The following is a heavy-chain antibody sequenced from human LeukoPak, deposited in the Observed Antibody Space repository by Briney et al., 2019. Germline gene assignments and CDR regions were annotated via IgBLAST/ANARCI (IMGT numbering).Heavy chain of an antibody. V-gene: IGHV4-4*07. CDR1: GGSISSYY. J-gene: IGHJ6*04. CDR2: IYTSGST. D-gene: IGHD3-3*01. Sequence: SESLSLTSTVSGGSISSYYWSWIRPPAGKGLEWIGRIYTSGSTNYNPSLRSRVTMSVDTSKNQFSLKLSSVTAADTAVYYCARAPFWSGYRLDVWGKGTTVTVSS. CDR3: ARAPFWSGYRLDV.